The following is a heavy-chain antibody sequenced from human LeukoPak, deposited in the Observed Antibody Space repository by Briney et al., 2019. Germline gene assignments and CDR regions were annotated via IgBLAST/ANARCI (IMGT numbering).Heavy chain of an antibody. D-gene: IGHD2-15*01. V-gene: IGHV3-23*01. CDR1: GFTFSSYA. CDR2: ISGSGGST. Sequence: NPGGSLRLSCAASGFTFSSYAMSWVRQAPGKGLEWVSAISGSGGSTYYADSVKGRFTISRDNSKNTLYLQMNSLRAEDTAVYYCAKVRVRYCSGGSCYSDYWGQGTLVTVSS. CDR3: AKVRVRYCSGGSCYSDY. J-gene: IGHJ4*02.